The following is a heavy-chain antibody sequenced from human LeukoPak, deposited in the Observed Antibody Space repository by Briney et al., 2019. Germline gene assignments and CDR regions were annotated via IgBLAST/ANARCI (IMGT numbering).Heavy chain of an antibody. CDR1: GGTFSSYA. D-gene: IGHD6-13*01. Sequence: SVKVSCKASGGTFSSYAISWVRQAAGQGLEWMAGIIPIFGTANYAQKFQGRVTITTDESTSTAYMELSSLRSEDTAVYYCARLPSIAAAGSDYYYMDVWRKGTTVTVSS. J-gene: IGHJ6*03. V-gene: IGHV1-69*05. CDR3: ARLPSIAAAGSDYYYMDV. CDR2: IIPIFGTA.